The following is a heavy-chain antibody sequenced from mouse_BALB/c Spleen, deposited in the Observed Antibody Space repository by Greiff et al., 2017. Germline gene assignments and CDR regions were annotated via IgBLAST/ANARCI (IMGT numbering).Heavy chain of an antibody. D-gene: IGHD2-1*01. Sequence: QVHLQQPGAELVKPGASVKLSCKASGYTFTSSWMRWVKQRPGQGLEWIGEIDPSDMYTNYNQKFKGKATLTVDKSSSTAYMQLSSLTSEDSAVYYCARRGDYGNYWYFDGWGAGTTVTVSS. V-gene: IGHV1-69*02. CDR1: GYTFTSSW. J-gene: IGHJ1*01. CDR2: IDPSDMYT. CDR3: ARRGDYGNYWYFDG.